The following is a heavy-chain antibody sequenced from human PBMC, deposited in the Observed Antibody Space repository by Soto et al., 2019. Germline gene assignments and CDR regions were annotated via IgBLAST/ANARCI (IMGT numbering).Heavy chain of an antibody. CDR2: IYHSGST. J-gene: IGHJ4*02. Sequence: KTSETLSLTCAISGYSISSGYYWGWIRQPPGKGLEWIGSIYHSGSTYYNPSLKSRVTISVDTSKNQFSLELSSVTAADTAVYYCARARGGTSRYFDYWGQGTLVTVSS. CDR1: GYSISSGYY. V-gene: IGHV4-38-2*01. CDR3: ARARGGTSRYFDY. D-gene: IGHD2-2*01.